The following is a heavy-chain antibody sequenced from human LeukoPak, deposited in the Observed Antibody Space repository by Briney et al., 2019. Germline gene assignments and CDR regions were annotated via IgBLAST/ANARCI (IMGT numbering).Heavy chain of an antibody. CDR2: TSHSGNT. CDR1: GGSLSGYY. D-gene: IGHD3-10*01. V-gene: IGHV4-34*01. CDR3: ARTNPQLWYGGYYYYMDV. J-gene: IGHJ6*03. Sequence: SETLSLTCAVYGGSLSGYYWSWIRQPPGKGLEWIGKTSHSGNTDYDPSLKSRVTMSVDTSKNQFSLKLRSVTAADTAVYFCARTNPQLWYGGYYYYMDVWGKGTTVTVSS.